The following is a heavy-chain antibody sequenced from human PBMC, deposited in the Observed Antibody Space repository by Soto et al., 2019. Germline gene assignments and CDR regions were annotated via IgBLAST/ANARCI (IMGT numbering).Heavy chain of an antibody. D-gene: IGHD1-1*01. CDR1: GFTVNSNY. CDR2: IYSGGDI. Sequence: ELQVVESGGGLIHPGGSLRLSCGASGFTVNSNYMSWVRQAPGKGLEWVSVIYSGGDIYYADSVKGRFTISRDDSKNTVYLQMNSLRADDAAIYYCAKGNVEGLDFWGQGTLVSVSS. J-gene: IGHJ4*02. CDR3: AKGNVEGLDF. V-gene: IGHV3-53*01.